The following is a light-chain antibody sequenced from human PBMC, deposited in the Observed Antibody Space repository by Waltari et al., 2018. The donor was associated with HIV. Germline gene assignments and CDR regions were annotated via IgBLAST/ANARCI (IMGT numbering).Light chain of an antibody. J-gene: IGKJ2*01. CDR2: AAS. CDR1: RSVSSNY. Sequence: ENVLTQSPGTLSLSPGERATLSCRASRSVSSNYLTWYQQRPGQAPRLLIYAASTRATAIPDRFSGSGSGTDFTLTIKRLEPEDFAVYYCQQYGTSPYTFGQGTKVEI. V-gene: IGKV3-20*01. CDR3: QQYGTSPYT.